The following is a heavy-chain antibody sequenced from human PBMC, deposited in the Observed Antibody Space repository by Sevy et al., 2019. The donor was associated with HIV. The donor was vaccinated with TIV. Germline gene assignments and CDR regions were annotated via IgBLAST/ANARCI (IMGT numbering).Heavy chain of an antibody. J-gene: IGHJ4*02. D-gene: IGHD3-22*01. CDR2: VYHTGST. CDR3: AREPYFFDKSGYYWDY. V-gene: IGHV4-61*01. CDR1: GVSVSSDTYY. Sequence: SETLSLTCAVSGVSVSSDTYYWSWIRQPPGKGLEWIGYVYHTGSTNYSPSSKSRVTISVDTSKNQFSLRLFSVAAADTAVYYCAREPYFFDKSGYYWDYWGQGVLVTVSS.